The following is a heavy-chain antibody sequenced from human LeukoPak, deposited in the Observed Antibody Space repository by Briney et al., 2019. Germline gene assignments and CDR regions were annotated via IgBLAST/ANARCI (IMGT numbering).Heavy chain of an antibody. J-gene: IGHJ3*02. D-gene: IGHD3-22*01. CDR3: ARDEVVVTLGAFEI. CDR2: IIPIFGTA. Sequence: SVKVSCKASGGTFSSYAISWVRQDPGQGLELKRRIIPIFGTANYAQKLQGRVTITTDECTNTAYMGLSSLRTEDTAVYYRARDEVVVTLGAFEIWGQGTMVTASS. V-gene: IGHV1-69*05. CDR1: GGTFSSYA.